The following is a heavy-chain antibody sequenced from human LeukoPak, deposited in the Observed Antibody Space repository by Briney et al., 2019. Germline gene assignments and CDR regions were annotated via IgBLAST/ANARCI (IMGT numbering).Heavy chain of an antibody. CDR2: ISSSSTI. J-gene: IGHJ4*02. Sequence: PGGSLRLSCAASGFTFSSYSMNWVRQAPGKGLEWVSYISSSSTIYYADSVKGRFTISRDNAKNSLYLQMNSLRAEDTAVYYCAGDGISFDYWGQGTLVTVSS. CDR1: GFTFSSYS. D-gene: IGHD2-15*01. V-gene: IGHV3-48*04. CDR3: AGDGISFDY.